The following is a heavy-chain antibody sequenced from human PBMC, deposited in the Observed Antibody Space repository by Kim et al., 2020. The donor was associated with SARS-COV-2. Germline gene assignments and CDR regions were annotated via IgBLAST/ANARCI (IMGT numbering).Heavy chain of an antibody. CDR1: GFTFSSYE. Sequence: GGSLRLSCAASGFTFSSYEMNWVRQAPGKGLEWVSYISSSGSTIYYADSVKGRFTISRDNAKNSLYLQMNSLRAEDTAVYYCARGQYLVVVPAHDRAGRHGSAFDIWGQGTMVTVSS. V-gene: IGHV3-48*03. CDR3: ARGQYLVVVPAHDRAGRHGSAFDI. CDR2: ISSSGSTI. D-gene: IGHD2-2*01. J-gene: IGHJ3*02.